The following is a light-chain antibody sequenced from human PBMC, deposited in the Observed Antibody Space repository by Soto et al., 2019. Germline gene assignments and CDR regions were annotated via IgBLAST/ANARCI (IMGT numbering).Light chain of an antibody. Sequence: QSALTQPASVSGSPGQSITISCTGTSSDLAIYNYVSWYQQQPGKAPKLKXXQXXXRPPGVSNRFSGSRSGNTASLTISGLQAEDAADYYCSSYTDSSNYVFGTGNKVTVL. CDR3: SSYTDSSNYV. V-gene: IGLV2-14*01. CDR1: SSDLAIYNY. J-gene: IGLJ1*01. CDR2: QXX.